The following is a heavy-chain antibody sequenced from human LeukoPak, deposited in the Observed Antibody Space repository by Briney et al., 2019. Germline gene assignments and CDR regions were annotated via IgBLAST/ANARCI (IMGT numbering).Heavy chain of an antibody. CDR1: GFTFSNSW. V-gene: IGHV3-7*01. D-gene: IGHD3-22*01. Sequence: GGSLRLSCAASGFTFSNSWMSWVRQAPGKGLEWVATIKPDGSAQYYVDSVKGRFTISRDNAKNSLFLQINSLRAEDTAVYYCANGGTYSSGPWGQGTQVTVSS. CDR2: IKPDGSAQ. J-gene: IGHJ5*02. CDR3: ANGGTYSSGP.